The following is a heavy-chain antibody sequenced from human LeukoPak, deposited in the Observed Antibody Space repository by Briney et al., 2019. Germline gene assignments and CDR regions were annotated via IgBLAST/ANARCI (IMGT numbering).Heavy chain of an antibody. V-gene: IGHV3-48*03. CDR1: GFTFSSYE. CDR3: VRRYCSSISCLLDY. J-gene: IGHJ4*02. CDR2: ISSSGSTI. Sequence: GGSLRLSCAASGFTFSSYEMNWVRQPPGQGLDWISYISSSGSTISYADSVKGRFTISRDNAKNSLYLQMNSLRAEDTAVYYCVRRYCSSISCLLDYWGQGTLVTVSS. D-gene: IGHD2-2*01.